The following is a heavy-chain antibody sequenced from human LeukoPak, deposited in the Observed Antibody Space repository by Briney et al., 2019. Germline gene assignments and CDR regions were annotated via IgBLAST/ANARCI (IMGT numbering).Heavy chain of an antibody. Sequence: SETLSLTCTASGGSISSSSYYWGWIRQPPGKGLEWIGSIYYSGSTYYNPSLKSRVTISVDTSKNQFSLKLSSVTAADTAVYYCARIGYSYQSDYWGQGTLVTVSS. J-gene: IGHJ4*02. CDR2: IYYSGST. D-gene: IGHD5-18*01. V-gene: IGHV4-39*01. CDR1: GGSISSSSYY. CDR3: ARIGYSYQSDY.